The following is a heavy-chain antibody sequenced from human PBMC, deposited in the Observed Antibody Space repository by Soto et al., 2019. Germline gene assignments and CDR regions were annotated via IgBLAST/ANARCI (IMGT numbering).Heavy chain of an antibody. Sequence: SVKVSCKASGGTFSSYAISWVRQAPGQGLEWMGGIIPIFGTANYAQKFQGRVTITADESTSTAFMELSSLRSEDTAVYYCAREGGNSEGFDYWGQGTLVTVSS. V-gene: IGHV1-69*13. CDR2: IIPIFGTA. D-gene: IGHD2-21*02. CDR3: AREGGNSEGFDY. J-gene: IGHJ4*02. CDR1: GGTFSSYA.